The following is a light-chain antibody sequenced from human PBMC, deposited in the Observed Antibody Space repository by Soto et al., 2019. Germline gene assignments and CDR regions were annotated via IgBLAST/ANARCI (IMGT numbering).Light chain of an antibody. Sequence: EIVMTQSPATLSVSPGERATLSCRASQSISSFLAWYQQKPGQAPRLLIYDASNRATGIPARFSGSGSGTDFTLTISSLEPEDFAVYYCQQRSNWSPPTFGQGTRLEI. J-gene: IGKJ5*01. V-gene: IGKV3-11*01. CDR2: DAS. CDR1: QSISSF. CDR3: QQRSNWSPPT.